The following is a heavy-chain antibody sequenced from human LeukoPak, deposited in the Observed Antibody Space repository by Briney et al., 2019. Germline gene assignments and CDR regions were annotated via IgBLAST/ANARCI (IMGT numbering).Heavy chain of an antibody. J-gene: IGHJ4*02. Sequence: GASVKVSCKASGYTFTSYGISWVRQAPGQGLEWMGWISAYNGNTNYAQKLQGRVTMTRDTSTSTAYMELRSLRSDDTAVYYCAKERRRYFDWLFCYWGQGTLVTVSS. V-gene: IGHV1-18*01. D-gene: IGHD3-9*01. CDR2: ISAYNGNT. CDR1: GYTFTSYG. CDR3: AKERRRYFDWLFCY.